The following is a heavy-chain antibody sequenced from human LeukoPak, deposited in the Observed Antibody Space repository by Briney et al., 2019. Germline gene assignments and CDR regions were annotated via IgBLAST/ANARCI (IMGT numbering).Heavy chain of an antibody. Sequence: ASVKVSCKASGYTFISYDINRVRQATGQGLEWMGWMNPNSGNTGYAQKFQGRVTMTRNTSISTAYMELSSLRSEDTAVYYCARRGRIAAAGRVNWFDPWGQGTLVTVSS. V-gene: IGHV1-8*01. CDR2: MNPNSGNT. D-gene: IGHD6-13*01. CDR1: GYTFISYD. CDR3: ARRGRIAAAGRVNWFDP. J-gene: IGHJ5*02.